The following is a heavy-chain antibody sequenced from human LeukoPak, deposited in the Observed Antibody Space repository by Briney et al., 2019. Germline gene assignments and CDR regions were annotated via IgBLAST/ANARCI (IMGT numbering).Heavy chain of an antibody. CDR3: ARRGSGWRVGDAFDI. D-gene: IGHD6-19*01. Sequence: GESLKISCEGTGNSFNNYWIGWVRQMPGKGLEWMGIIYPTRYSPSFQGQVTISVDKSITTAYLQWSSLEASDTAMYYCARRGSGWRVGDAFDIWGQGTMVTVSS. CDR1: GNSFNNYW. J-gene: IGHJ3*02. CDR2: IYPT. V-gene: IGHV5-51*01.